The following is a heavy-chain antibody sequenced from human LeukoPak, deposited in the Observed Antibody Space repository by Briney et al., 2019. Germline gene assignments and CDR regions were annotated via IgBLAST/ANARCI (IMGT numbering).Heavy chain of an antibody. J-gene: IGHJ6*03. V-gene: IGHV3-33*06. D-gene: IGHD5-18*01. CDR2: IWYDGSNK. CDR1: GFTFSSYG. CDR3: TKDRDGYSYGSNYYMDV. Sequence: SGRSLRLSCAASGFTFSSYGMHWVRQAPGKGLEWVAVIWYDGSNKYYADSVKGRFTISRDNSKNTLYLQMNSLRAEDTAVYYCTKDRDGYSYGSNYYMDVWGKGTTVTVSS.